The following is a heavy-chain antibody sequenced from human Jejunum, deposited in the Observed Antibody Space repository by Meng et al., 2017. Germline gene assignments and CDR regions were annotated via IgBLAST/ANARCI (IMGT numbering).Heavy chain of an antibody. CDR3: ARGGGYYFDY. Sequence: GESLKISCAASGFSFSDYYMSWIRQAPGKGHEWVSYISSTGSDINYADSVKGRFTISRDNAKNSLYLQMNSLRDGDTAVYYCARGGGYYFDYWGQGMLVTVSS. CDR2: ISSTGSDI. CDR1: GFSFSDYY. J-gene: IGHJ4*02. D-gene: IGHD2-15*01. V-gene: IGHV3-11*04.